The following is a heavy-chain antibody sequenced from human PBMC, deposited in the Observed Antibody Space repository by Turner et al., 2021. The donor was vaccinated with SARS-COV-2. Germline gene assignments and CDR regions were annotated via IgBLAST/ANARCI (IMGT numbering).Heavy chain of an antibody. V-gene: IGHV1-18*01. Sequence: VQLVQSGAEVKTPGASVQVSCTSSGYTFTTYGFSWVRQAPGLGLEWMAGISAYNGDTNYAQNFQGRVTLTTDTSTSTAYMELRRLRSDDTAVDYCARYYYDRSGYYREEFDYWGQGTLVTVSS. J-gene: IGHJ4*02. CDR1: GYTFTTYG. CDR2: ISAYNGDT. CDR3: ARYYYDRSGYYREEFDY. D-gene: IGHD3-22*01.